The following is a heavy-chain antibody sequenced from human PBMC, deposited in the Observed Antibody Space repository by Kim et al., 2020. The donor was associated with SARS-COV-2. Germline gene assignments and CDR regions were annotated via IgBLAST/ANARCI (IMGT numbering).Heavy chain of an antibody. Sequence: LKSRVTISVDTSKNQFSLKLSSVTAADTAVYYCARARYCSSTSCYAYFQHWGQGTLVTVSS. V-gene: IGHV4-59*01. D-gene: IGHD2-2*01. J-gene: IGHJ1*01. CDR3: ARARYCSSTSCYAYFQH.